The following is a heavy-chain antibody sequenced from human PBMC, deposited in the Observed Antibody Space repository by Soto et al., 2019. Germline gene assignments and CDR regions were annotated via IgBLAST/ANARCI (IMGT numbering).Heavy chain of an antibody. CDR1: GGSFSGYY. CDR2: INHSGST. CDR3: ARGRRYDPNRIDY. D-gene: IGHD5-12*01. J-gene: IGHJ4*02. V-gene: IGHV4-34*01. Sequence: SETLSLTCAVYGGSFSGYYWSWIRRPPGKGLEWIGEINHSGSTNYNPSLKSGVTISVDTSKNQFSLKLSSVTAADTAVYYCARGRRYDPNRIDYWGQGTLVTVSS.